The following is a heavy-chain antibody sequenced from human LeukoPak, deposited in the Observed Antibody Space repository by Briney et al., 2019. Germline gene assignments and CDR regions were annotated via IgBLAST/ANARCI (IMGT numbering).Heavy chain of an antibody. V-gene: IGHV6-1*01. D-gene: IGHD2-15*01. CDR2: TYYRSKWYN. Sequence: SQTLSLTCAISGDSVSSNSAAWNWIRQSPSRGLEWLGRTYYRSKWYNDYAVSVKSRITINPDTSKNQFSLKLSSVTAADTAVYYCARLENYCSGGSCYLLPVDYWGQGTLVTVSS. CDR3: ARLENYCSGGSCYLLPVDY. CDR1: GDSVSSNSAA. J-gene: IGHJ4*02.